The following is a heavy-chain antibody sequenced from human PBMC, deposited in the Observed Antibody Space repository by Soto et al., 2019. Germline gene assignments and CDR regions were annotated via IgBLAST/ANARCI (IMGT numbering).Heavy chain of an antibody. J-gene: IGHJ5*02. CDR3: ARVVIRGTYYDILTGYQGWFDP. D-gene: IGHD3-9*01. Sequence: SETLSLTCTVSGGSISSYYWSWIRQPPGKGLEWIGYIYYSGSTNYNPSLKSRVTISVDTSKNQFSLKLSSVTAADTAVYYCARVVIRGTYYDILTGYQGWFDPWGQGTLVTVSS. V-gene: IGHV4-59*01. CDR1: GGSISSYY. CDR2: IYYSGST.